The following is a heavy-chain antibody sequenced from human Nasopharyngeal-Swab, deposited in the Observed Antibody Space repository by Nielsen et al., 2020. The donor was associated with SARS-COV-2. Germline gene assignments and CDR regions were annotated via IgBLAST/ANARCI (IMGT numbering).Heavy chain of an antibody. CDR1: GDSTSSPNW. CDR3: ARVHARCSYSSSDSSCYISD. CDR2: TFPDDTST. J-gene: IGHJ4*02. V-gene: IGHV4-4*02. D-gene: IGHD2-15*01. Sequence: SETLSLTFAVSGDSTSSPNWWTWVRQAPQKGLEWIGETFPDDTSTNYNPSLKSRVTISVDKSKSQFSLQLSSVTAADSAMYFCARVHARCSYSSSDSSCYISDWGQGTLVTVS.